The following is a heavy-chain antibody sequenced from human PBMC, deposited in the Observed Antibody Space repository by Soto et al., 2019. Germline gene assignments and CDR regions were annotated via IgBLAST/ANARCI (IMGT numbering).Heavy chain of an antibody. J-gene: IGHJ4*02. CDR2: INHSGST. Sequence: KTSETLSLTCAVYGGSFSGYYWSWIRQPPGKGLEWIGEINHSGSTNYNPSLKSRVTISVDTSKNQFSLKLSSVTAADTAVYYCARAPSTVTGNYFDYWGQGTLVTVSS. CDR3: ARAPSTVTGNYFDY. V-gene: IGHV4-34*01. D-gene: IGHD4-17*01. CDR1: GGSFSGYY.